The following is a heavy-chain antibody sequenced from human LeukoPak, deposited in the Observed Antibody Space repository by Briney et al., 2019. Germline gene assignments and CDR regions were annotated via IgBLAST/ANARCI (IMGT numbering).Heavy chain of an antibody. CDR2: INPSGRI. J-gene: IGHJ6*03. Sequence: SETLSLTCAVYDGSFSGYYWTWIRQAPGKGLEWIGEINPSGRISYNPSLKSRLTISVDASKNQFSLNLRSLTAADTAVYYCARGRQEVSMIVVVMTAVSYYLDVWGKGTTVTVS. CDR1: DGSFSGYY. D-gene: IGHD3-22*01. CDR3: ARGRQEVSMIVVVMTAVSYYLDV. V-gene: IGHV4-34*01.